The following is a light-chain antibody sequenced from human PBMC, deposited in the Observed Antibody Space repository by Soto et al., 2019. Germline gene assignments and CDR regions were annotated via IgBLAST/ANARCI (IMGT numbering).Light chain of an antibody. Sequence: EIVLIQSPATLSLSPGERATLSCRASQSVSIYLAWYQQKPGQAPRLLIYDASNRATGIPARFSGSGSGTDFTLTISSLEPEDFAAYYCQQRSNWPITFGQGTKVDIK. CDR3: QQRSNWPIT. J-gene: IGKJ1*01. CDR2: DAS. CDR1: QSVSIY. V-gene: IGKV3-11*01.